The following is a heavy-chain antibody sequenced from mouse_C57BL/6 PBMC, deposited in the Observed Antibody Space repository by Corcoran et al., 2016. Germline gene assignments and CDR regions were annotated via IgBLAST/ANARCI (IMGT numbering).Heavy chain of an antibody. V-gene: IGHV1-80*01. CDR3: AGDPYYYGSNRFDY. CDR2: IYPGDGDT. Sequence: QVQLQQSGAELVKPGASVKISCKASGYAFSSYWMNWVKQRPGKGLEWIGQIYPGDGDTNYNGKFKGKATLTADKSSSTAYMQLSSLTSEDSAVYFCAGDPYYYGSNRFDYWGQGTTLTVSS. J-gene: IGHJ2*01. CDR1: GYAFSSYW. D-gene: IGHD1-1*01.